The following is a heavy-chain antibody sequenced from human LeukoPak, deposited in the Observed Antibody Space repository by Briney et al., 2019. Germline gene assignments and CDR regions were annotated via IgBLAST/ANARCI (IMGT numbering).Heavy chain of an antibody. CDR3: ARDGRGYDILTGYYGWYYMDV. J-gene: IGHJ6*03. Sequence: GASVKVSCKASGYTFTGYYMHWVRQAPGQGLEWMGWINPNSGNTGYAQKFQGRVTMTRDTSISTAYMELSRLRSDDTAVYYCARDGRGYDILTGYYGWYYMDVWGKGTTVTISS. D-gene: IGHD3-9*01. CDR2: INPNSGNT. V-gene: IGHV1-2*02. CDR1: GYTFTGYY.